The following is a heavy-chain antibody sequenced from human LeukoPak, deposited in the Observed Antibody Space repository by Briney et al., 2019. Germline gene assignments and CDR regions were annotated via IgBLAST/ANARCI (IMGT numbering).Heavy chain of an antibody. CDR2: ISGSGGNT. V-gene: IGHV3-23*01. D-gene: IGHD6-13*01. J-gene: IGHJ5*02. CDR3: AKAGFSSSWSKPDNWFDP. Sequence: GGSLRLSCAASGFTFSSYAMSWVRQAPGKGLEWVSAISGSGGNTYYADSVKGRFTISRDNSKNTLYLQLNSLRAEDTAVYYCAKAGFSSSWSKPDNWFDPWGQGILVTVSS. CDR1: GFTFSSYA.